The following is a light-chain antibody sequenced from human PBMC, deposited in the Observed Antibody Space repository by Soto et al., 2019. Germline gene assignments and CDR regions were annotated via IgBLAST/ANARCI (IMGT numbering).Light chain of an antibody. CDR2: KAS. V-gene: IGKV1-5*03. Sequence: IQMTQSPSTLSASVGDRVTITCRASHSISSWLAWYQQKPGKAPKLLIYKASSLESGVPSRFSGSGSGTEFTLTISSLQPDDFATYYCQQYNSYLWTFGQGTKVEIK. CDR1: HSISSW. CDR3: QQYNSYLWT. J-gene: IGKJ1*01.